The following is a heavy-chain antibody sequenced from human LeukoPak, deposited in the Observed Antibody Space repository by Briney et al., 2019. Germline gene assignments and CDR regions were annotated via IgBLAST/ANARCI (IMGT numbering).Heavy chain of an antibody. V-gene: IGHV4-59*08. CDR2: IYYSGST. CDR3: ARSIAARTFDY. Sequence: SEALSLTCTVSGGSISSYYWSWIRQPPGKGLEWIGYIYYSGSTNYNPSLKSRVTISVDTSKNQFSLKLSSVTAADTAVYYCARSIAARTFDYWGQGTLVTVSS. CDR1: GGSISSYY. J-gene: IGHJ4*02. D-gene: IGHD6-6*01.